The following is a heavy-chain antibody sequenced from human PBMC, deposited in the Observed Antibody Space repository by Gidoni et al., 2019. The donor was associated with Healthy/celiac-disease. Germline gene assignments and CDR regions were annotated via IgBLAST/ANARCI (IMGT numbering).Heavy chain of an antibody. D-gene: IGHD3-16*02. CDR2: IYYSGST. Sequence: QVQLQESGPGLVKPSETLSLTCTVAGGSISSYYWSWIRQPPGKGLEWSGYIYYSGSTNDNPTLKSRVTISVDTSKNQFSQKLSSVTAADTAVYYCARAGEDYVWGSYRYAGYYFDYWGQGTLVTVSS. J-gene: IGHJ4*02. V-gene: IGHV4-59*01. CDR3: ARAGEDYVWGSYRYAGYYFDY. CDR1: GGSISSYY.